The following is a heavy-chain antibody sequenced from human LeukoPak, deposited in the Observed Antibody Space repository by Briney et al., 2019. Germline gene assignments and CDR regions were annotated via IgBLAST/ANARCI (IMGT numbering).Heavy chain of an antibody. CDR3: ARIDLAYGSGTYYSSYFEY. Sequence: ASVKVSCKASGYTFTGNGITWLRQAPGQGLEWMGWISAYNGNTNYAQKFQGRVTITTETSTRTAYMELRSLRSDDAAVYYCARIDLAYGSGTYYSSYFEYWGQGTLVTVSS. D-gene: IGHD3-10*01. V-gene: IGHV1-18*01. CDR2: ISAYNGNT. J-gene: IGHJ4*02. CDR1: GYTFTGNG.